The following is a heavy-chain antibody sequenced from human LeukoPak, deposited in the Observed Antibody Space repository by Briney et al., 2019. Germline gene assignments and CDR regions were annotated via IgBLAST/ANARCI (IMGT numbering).Heavy chain of an antibody. CDR1: GYTFTTYW. CDR2: IYPGDSDT. Sequence: GESLKISCEASGYTFTTYWIAWVRQMPGKGLEWMGIIYPGDSDTRYSPSFEGQVTMSADKSINTAYLQWSSLKASDTATYYCAMRAGGMHAFDIWAQGTMVTVSS. V-gene: IGHV5-51*01. J-gene: IGHJ3*02. D-gene: IGHD6-13*01. CDR3: AMRAGGMHAFDI.